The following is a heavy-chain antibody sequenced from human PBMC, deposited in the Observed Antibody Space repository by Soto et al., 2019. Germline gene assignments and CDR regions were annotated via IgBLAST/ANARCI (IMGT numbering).Heavy chain of an antibody. CDR1: GCSISSYY. Sequence: XETLSLTCTVSGCSISSYYWSWIRQPPGKGLEWIGYIYYSGSTNYNPSLKSRVTISVDTSKNQFSLKLSSVTAADTAVYYCARDDILDVWGQGTTVTVSS. J-gene: IGHJ6*02. D-gene: IGHD2-15*01. V-gene: IGHV4-59*01. CDR2: IYYSGST. CDR3: ARDDILDV.